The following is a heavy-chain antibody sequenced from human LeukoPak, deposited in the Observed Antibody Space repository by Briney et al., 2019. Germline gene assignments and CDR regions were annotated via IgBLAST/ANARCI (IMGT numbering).Heavy chain of an antibody. CDR2: INADNAGT. CDR3: ARLLAEGNY. V-gene: IGHV1-2*02. J-gene: IGHJ4*02. D-gene: IGHD3-10*01. Sequence: ASVKVSCKASGYTFTDYYIHWVRQAPGQGLEWMGWINADNAGTNYAQKFQGRFTMTRDTSISTVYMELSRLKSDDTAMYYCARLLAEGNYWGQGTLVTVSS. CDR1: GYTFTDYY.